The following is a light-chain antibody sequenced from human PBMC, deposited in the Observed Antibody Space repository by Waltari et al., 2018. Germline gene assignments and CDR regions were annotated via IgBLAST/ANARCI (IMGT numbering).Light chain of an antibody. CDR2: WAS. V-gene: IGKV4-1*01. CDR1: PSVLYSSNNKNN. CDR3: QQYYTTPLT. J-gene: IGKJ4*01. Sequence: ILMTQSPDPLAVSLGGRATTNCKSSPSVLYSSNNKNNLAWYQQKPGQPPKLFIYWASTRESGVPDRFSGSGSGTDFTLTISSLQAEDVAVYYCQQYYTTPLTFGGGTKVEIK.